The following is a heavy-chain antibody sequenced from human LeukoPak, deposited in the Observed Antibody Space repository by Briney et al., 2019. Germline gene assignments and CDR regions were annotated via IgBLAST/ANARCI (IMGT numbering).Heavy chain of an antibody. CDR2: ISSSSSYI. D-gene: IGHD2-2*01. CDR3: ARGYCSSTSCAFFDY. CDR1: GFTFSSYS. Sequence: PGGSLRLSCAASGFTFSSYSMNWVRQAPGKGLEWVSSISSSSSYIYYADSVKGRFTISRDNAKNSLYLQMNSLRAEDTAVYYCARGYCSSTSCAFFDYWGQGTPVSVSS. J-gene: IGHJ4*02. V-gene: IGHV3-21*01.